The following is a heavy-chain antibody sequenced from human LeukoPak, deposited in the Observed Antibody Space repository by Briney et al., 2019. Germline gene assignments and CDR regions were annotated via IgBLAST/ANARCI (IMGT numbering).Heavy chain of an antibody. D-gene: IGHD2-15*01. CDR3: ARGVVVVAAEDDAFDI. CDR1: GYTFTSYY. V-gene: IGHV1-2*02. CDR2: INPNSGGT. Sequence: GASVKVSCKASGYTFTSYYMHWVRQAPGQGLEWMGWINPNSGGTNYAQKFQGRVTMTRDTSISTAYMELSRLRSDDTAVYYCARGVVVVAAEDDAFDIWGQGTMVTVSS. J-gene: IGHJ3*02.